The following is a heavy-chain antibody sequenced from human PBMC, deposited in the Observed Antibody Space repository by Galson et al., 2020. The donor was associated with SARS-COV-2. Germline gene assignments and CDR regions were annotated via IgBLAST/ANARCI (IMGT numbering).Heavy chain of an antibody. V-gene: IGHV3-9*01. J-gene: IGHJ5*02. Sequence: SLKISCAASGFTFDDYAMHWVRQAPGKGLEWVSGISWNSGSIGYADSVKGRFTISRDNAKNSLYLQMNSLGAEDTALYYCAKAGGMRGWFDPWGQGTLVTVSS. CDR3: AKAGGMRGWFDP. CDR1: GFTFDDYA. D-gene: IGHD3-16*01. CDR2: ISWNSGSI.